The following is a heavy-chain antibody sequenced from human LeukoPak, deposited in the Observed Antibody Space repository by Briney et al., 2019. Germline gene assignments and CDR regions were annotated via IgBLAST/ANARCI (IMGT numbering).Heavy chain of an antibody. J-gene: IGHJ4*02. CDR2: TYYSGSA. Sequence: GWVRQPPGKGLEWIGTTYYSGSAYYNPSLKTQVTISVDTSKNQFSLKLSSVTAADTAVYFCARGSQVDDFWSGYRAPLDYWGQGTLVTVSS. CDR3: ARGSQVDDFWSGYRAPLDY. D-gene: IGHD3-3*01. V-gene: IGHV4-39*01.